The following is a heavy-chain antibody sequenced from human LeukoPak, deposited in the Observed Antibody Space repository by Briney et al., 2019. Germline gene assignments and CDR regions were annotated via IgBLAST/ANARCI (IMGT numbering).Heavy chain of an antibody. D-gene: IGHD4-17*01. CDR2: IYYSEST. CDR3: ARVSSLRTLLYFDY. CDR1: GGSISSYY. J-gene: IGHJ4*02. Sequence: SETLSLTCTVSGGSISSYYWSWIRQPPGKGLEWIGYIYYSESTNYNPSLKSRVTISVDTSKNQFSLKLSSVTAADTAVYYCARVSSLRTLLYFDYWGQGTLVTVSS. V-gene: IGHV4-59*01.